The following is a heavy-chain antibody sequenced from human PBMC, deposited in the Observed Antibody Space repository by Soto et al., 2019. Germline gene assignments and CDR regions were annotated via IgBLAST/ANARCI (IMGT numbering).Heavy chain of an antibody. Sequence: GESLKISCKGSGYRFTSYWINWVRQMPGKGLEWMGRIDPSDSEINYSPSFQGHVTFSADKSITTAYLQWSSLKASDTGLYYCARGDFYFDSWGQGTLVTSPQ. J-gene: IGHJ4*02. CDR2: IDPSDSEI. V-gene: IGHV5-10-1*01. CDR3: ARGDFYFDS. CDR1: GYRFTSYW. D-gene: IGHD2-21*02.